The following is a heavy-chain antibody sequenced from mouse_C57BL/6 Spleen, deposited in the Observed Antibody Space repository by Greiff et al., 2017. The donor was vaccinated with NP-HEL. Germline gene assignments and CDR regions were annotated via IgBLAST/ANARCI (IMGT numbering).Heavy chain of an antibody. Sequence: VQLQQPGAELVMPGASVKLSCKASGYTFTSYWMHWVKQRPGQGLEWIGEIDPSDSYTNYNQKFKGKSTLTVDKSSSPAYMQLSSLTSEDSAVYYCARPWYYGSRGYFDVWGTGTTVTVSA. V-gene: IGHV1-69*01. CDR1: GYTFTSYW. CDR3: ARPWYYGSRGYFDV. D-gene: IGHD1-1*01. J-gene: IGHJ1*03. CDR2: IDPSDSYT.